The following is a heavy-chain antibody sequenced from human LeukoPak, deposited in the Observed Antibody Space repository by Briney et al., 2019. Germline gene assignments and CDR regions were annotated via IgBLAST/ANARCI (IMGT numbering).Heavy chain of an antibody. CDR2: IYYSGST. J-gene: IGHJ6*02. CDR1: GGSISSYY. CDR3: ARQYYYGMDV. V-gene: IGHV4-59*01. Sequence: SETLCLTCTVSGGSISSYYWSWIRQPPGKGLEWIGHIYYSGSTNYNPSLKSRVTISVDTSKNQFSLKLSSVTAADTAVYYCARQYYYGMDVWGQGTTVTVSS.